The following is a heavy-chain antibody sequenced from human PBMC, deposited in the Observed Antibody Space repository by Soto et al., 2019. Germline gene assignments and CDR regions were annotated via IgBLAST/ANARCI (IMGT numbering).Heavy chain of an antibody. J-gene: IGHJ4*02. CDR2: IIPIFGTA. CDR3: ALVGWGLHGYYFDY. D-gene: IGHD1-26*01. Sequence: QVQLVQSGAEVKKPGSSVQVSCKASGGTFSSYAISWVRQAPGQGLEWMGGIIPIFGTANYAQKFQGRVTITAEKSTSTAYIELSSLRSEDTAVYYCALVGWGLHGYYFDYWGQGTLVTVYS. V-gene: IGHV1-69*06. CDR1: GGTFSSYA.